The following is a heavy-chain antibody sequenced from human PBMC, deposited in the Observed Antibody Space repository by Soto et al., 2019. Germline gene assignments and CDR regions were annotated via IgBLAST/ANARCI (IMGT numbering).Heavy chain of an antibody. V-gene: IGHV3-30*03. CDR3: ARTRSAWSDFHYYSLDV. CDR1: GFTFNSYG. D-gene: IGHD1-26*01. J-gene: IGHJ6*02. CDR2: ISYDSTKT. Sequence: QVQLVESGGGVVQPGRSLRISCAASGFTFNSYGMHWVRQGPGNGLEWVAFISYDSTKTYYADSVKGRFTISRDNSNSALYVQRNSLTGEDTAVYYCARTRSAWSDFHYYSLDVWGQGTTVTVSS.